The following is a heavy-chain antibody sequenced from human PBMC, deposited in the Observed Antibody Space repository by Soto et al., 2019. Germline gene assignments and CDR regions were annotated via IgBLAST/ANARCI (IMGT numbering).Heavy chain of an antibody. J-gene: IGHJ4*02. CDR1: GGIFSSYA. V-gene: IGHV1-69*01. CDR2: IIPIFGTA. CDR3: ARDSRSMAARPLDY. Sequence: QVQLVQSGAEVKKPGSSVKVSCKASGGIFSSYAISWVRQAPGQGLEWMGGIIPIFGTANYAQKFQGRVTITADESTSTAYMELSSLRSEDTAVYYCARDSRSMAARPLDYWGQGNLVTVSS. D-gene: IGHD6-6*01.